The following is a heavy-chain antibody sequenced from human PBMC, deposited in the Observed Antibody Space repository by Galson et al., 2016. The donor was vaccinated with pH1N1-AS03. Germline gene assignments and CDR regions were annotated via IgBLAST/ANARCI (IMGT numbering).Heavy chain of an antibody. CDR3: ARDLGGGIIKEAY. D-gene: IGHD3-10*01. Sequence: SVKVSCKASGYTFTSYGTSWVRQAPGQGLEWMGWISGDNGNTNYAQKFQGRVTMTTDTSTSTAYMELRSLRSDDTAVFYCARDLGGGIIKEAYWGLGTLVTVSS. J-gene: IGHJ4*02. V-gene: IGHV1-18*04. CDR1: GYTFTSYG. CDR2: ISGDNGNT.